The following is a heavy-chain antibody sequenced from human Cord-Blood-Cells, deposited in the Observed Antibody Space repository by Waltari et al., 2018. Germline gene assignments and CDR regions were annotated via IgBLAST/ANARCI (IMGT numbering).Heavy chain of an antibody. V-gene: IGHV4-39*01. D-gene: IGHD2-2*01. CDR2: IYYRGST. CDR1: GGYIRSSSYY. J-gene: IGHJ4*02. CDR3: ASWKRGYCSSTSCYYFDY. Sequence: QLQLQESGPGLVKPSETLSLTCTVSGGYIRSSSYYWGWIRQPPGKGLEWIGSIYYRGSTYYNPSLKSRVTISVDTSKNQFSLKLSSVTAADTAVYYCASWKRGYCSSTSCYYFDYWGQGTLVTVSS.